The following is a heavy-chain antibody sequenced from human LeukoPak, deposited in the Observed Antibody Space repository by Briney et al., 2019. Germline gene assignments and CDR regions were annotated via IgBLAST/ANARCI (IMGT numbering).Heavy chain of an antibody. J-gene: IGHJ2*01. D-gene: IGHD5-18*01. V-gene: IGHV4-59*01. Sequence: SETLSLTCTVSGGSISSYYWSWIRQPPGKGPEWIGYIYYSGSTSYNPSLKSRVSISVDTSKNQFSLKLSSVTAADTAVYYCATIRDTALRYWYFDLWGRGTLVTVSS. CDR1: GGSISSYY. CDR2: IYYSGST. CDR3: ATIRDTALRYWYFDL.